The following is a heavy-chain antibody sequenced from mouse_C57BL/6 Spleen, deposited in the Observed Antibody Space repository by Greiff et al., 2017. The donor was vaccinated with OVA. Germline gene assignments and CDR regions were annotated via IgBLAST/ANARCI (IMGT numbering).Heavy chain of an antibody. J-gene: IGHJ2*01. V-gene: IGHV1-78*01. D-gene: IGHD2-5*01. CDR2: IYPRDGST. CDR1: GYTFTDHT. Sequence: VKLQESDAELVKPGASVKISCKVSGYTFTDHTIHWMKQRPEQGLEWIGYIYPRDGSTKYNEKFKGKATLTADKSSSTAYMQLNSLTSEDSAVYFCARSGAYYSNYFDYWGQGTTLTVSS. CDR3: ARSGAYYSNYFDY.